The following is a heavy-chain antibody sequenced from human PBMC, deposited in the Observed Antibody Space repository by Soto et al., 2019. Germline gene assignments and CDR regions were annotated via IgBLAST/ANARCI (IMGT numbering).Heavy chain of an antibody. J-gene: IGHJ4*02. CDR2: INAGNGNT. Sequence: ASVKVSCKASGYTFTSYAMNWVRQAPGQRLEWMGWINAGNGNTKYSQKFQSRVTITRDTSASTAYMELSSVTAADTAVYYCARSFGVAAAGPFDYWGQGTLVTVSS. CDR3: ARSFGVAAAGPFDY. D-gene: IGHD6-13*01. CDR1: GYTFTSYA. V-gene: IGHV1-3*01.